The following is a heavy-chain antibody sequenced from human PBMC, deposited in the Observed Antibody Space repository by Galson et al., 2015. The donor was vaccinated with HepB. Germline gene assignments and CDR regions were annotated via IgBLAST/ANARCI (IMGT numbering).Heavy chain of an antibody. CDR1: GYTFTSYA. Sequence: SVKVSCKASGYTFTSYAMHWVRQAPGQRLEWMGWMNAGNGNTKYSQKFQGRVTSTRDTSASTAYMELSSLRSEDTAVYSCERASITIFGVVYYYYMDVWGKGTTLTVSS. J-gene: IGHJ6*03. D-gene: IGHD3-3*01. CDR2: MNAGNGNT. CDR3: ERASITIFGVVYYYYMDV. V-gene: IGHV1-3*01.